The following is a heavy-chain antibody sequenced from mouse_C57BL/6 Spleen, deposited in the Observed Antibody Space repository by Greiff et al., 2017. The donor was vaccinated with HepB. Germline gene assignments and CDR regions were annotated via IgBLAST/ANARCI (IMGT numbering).Heavy chain of an antibody. CDR1: GYTFTSYG. D-gene: IGHD3-2*02. CDR2: IYPRSGNT. CDR3: ARGDSSGSFAY. Sequence: VQLVESGAELARPGASVKLSCKASGYTFTSYGISWVKQRTGQGLEWIGEIYPRSGNTYYNEKFKGKAKLTAYKSSSPAYMELRSLTSEDSAVYFCARGDSSGSFAYWGQGTLVTVSA. J-gene: IGHJ3*01. V-gene: IGHV1-81*01.